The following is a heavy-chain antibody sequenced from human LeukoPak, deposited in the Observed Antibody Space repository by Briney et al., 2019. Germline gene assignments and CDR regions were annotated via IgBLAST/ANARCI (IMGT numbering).Heavy chain of an antibody. D-gene: IGHD3-9*01. CDR2: INPNSGGT. J-gene: IGHJ3*02. CDR3: ARDQLRYFDWLPTAFDI. CDR1: GYTFTGCY. Sequence: ASVEVSCKASGYTFTGCYMHWVRQAPGQGLEWMGWINPNSGGTNYAQKFQGRVTMTRDTSISTAYMELSRLRSDDTAVYYCARDQLRYFDWLPTAFDIWGQGTMVTVSS. V-gene: IGHV1-2*02.